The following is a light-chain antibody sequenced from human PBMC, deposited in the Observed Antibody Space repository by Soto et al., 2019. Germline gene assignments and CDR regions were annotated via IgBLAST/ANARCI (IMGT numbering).Light chain of an antibody. Sequence: EIVLTQSPGTLSLSPGERATLSCRASQSLSNNFLAWYQQKLGQAPRLLIFAASSRATGIPDRFSGSGSGTDFTLTFSRLEPEDIAVYYCQQYVTSPKTFGQGTKVDIK. V-gene: IGKV3-20*01. CDR3: QQYVTSPKT. CDR1: QSLSNNF. CDR2: AAS. J-gene: IGKJ1*01.